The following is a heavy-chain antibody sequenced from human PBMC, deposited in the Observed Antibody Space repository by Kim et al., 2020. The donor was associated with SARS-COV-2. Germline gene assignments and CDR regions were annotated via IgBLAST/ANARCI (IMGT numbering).Heavy chain of an antibody. V-gene: IGHV3-30*18. CDR1: GFTFSSYG. D-gene: IGHD6-19*01. Sequence: GGSLRLSCAASGFTFSSYGMHWVRQAPGKGLEWVAVISYDGSNKYYADSVKGRFTISRDNSKNTLYLQMNSLRAEDTAVYYCAKGHGSGDHFDYWGQGTLVTVSS. CDR2: ISYDGSNK. J-gene: IGHJ4*02. CDR3: AKGHGSGDHFDY.